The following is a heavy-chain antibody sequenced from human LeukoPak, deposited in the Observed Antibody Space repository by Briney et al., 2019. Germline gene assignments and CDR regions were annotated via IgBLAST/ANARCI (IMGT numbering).Heavy chain of an antibody. CDR3: ARVRSDYGDQGWFDP. D-gene: IGHD4-17*01. CDR2: ISAYNGNT. CDR1: GYTFTSYG. V-gene: IGHV1-18*01. Sequence: ASVKVSCTASGYTFTSYGISWVRQAPGQGLEWMGWISAYNGNTNYAQKLQGRVTMTTDTSTSTAYMELRSLRSDDTAVYYCARVRSDYGDQGWFDPWGQGTLVTVSS. J-gene: IGHJ5*02.